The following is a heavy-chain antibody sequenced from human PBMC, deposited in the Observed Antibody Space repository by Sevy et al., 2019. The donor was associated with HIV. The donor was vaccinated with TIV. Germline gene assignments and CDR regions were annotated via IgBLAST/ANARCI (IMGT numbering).Heavy chain of an antibody. CDR2: ISTRSSAI. J-gene: IGHJ6*02. CDR1: GFTFSSFS. Sequence: GGSLRLSCAASGFTFSSFSMNWVRQAPGKGPEWISYISTRSSAIYYADSMKGRFTISRDNSKNSLYLQMNSLRAEDTAVYYCARESASGTPGGVYYYYYIMDVWGQGTTVTVSS. CDR3: ARESASGTPGGVYYYYYIMDV. D-gene: IGHD6-13*01. V-gene: IGHV3-48*01.